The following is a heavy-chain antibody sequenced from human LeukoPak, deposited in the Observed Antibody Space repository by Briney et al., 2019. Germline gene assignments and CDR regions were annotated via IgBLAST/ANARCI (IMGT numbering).Heavy chain of an antibody. CDR1: AGSNNNYF. CDR2: IHASGAT. V-gene: IGHV4-4*09. J-gene: IGHJ3*02. D-gene: IGHD3-10*01. CDR3: VRSGVTYYGSKGDMWPDASGI. Sequence: SETLSLTCTVSAGSNNNYFWSWIRQPPGKGLEWIGHIHASGATSYNPSVKSRVSLSMDTSKNQHSLTVNAVTAADTAVYYCVRSGVTYYGSKGDMWPDASGIWGPGTMVTVSS.